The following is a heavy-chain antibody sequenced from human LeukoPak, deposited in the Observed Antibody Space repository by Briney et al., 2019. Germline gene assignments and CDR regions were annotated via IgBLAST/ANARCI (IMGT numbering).Heavy chain of an antibody. D-gene: IGHD3-3*01. CDR2: ISTSSGHI. CDR1: GFTFNTYN. V-gene: IGHV3-21*01. CDR3: APDTIFGAY. J-gene: IGHJ4*02. Sequence: GGSLRLSCAASGFTFNTYNMNWVRQAPGKGLEWVSSISTSSGHIYYADSVKGRFTISRDNAKNSLYLQMNSLRAEDTAVYYCAPDTIFGAYWGQGTLITVSS.